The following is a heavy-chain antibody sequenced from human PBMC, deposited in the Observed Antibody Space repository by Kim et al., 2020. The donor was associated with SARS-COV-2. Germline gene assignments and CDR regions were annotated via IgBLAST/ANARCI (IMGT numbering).Heavy chain of an antibody. D-gene: IGHD3-10*01. V-gene: IGHV3-23*01. J-gene: IGHJ4*02. CDR1: GFTFGSYA. CDR3: AKGYGSGTYVSEN. CDR2: ISGSGGST. Sequence: GGSLRLSCAASGFTFGSYAMSWVRQAPGKGLEWVSAISGSGGSTFYADSVKGRFTISRDNSKNTLYLQMNSLRGEDTAVYYCAKGYGSGTYVSENWGQGTLVTVSS.